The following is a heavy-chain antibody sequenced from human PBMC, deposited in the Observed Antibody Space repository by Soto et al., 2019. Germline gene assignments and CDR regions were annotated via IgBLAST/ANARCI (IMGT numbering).Heavy chain of an antibody. CDR3: AKDRSVTTRPDYYYGMDV. J-gene: IGHJ6*02. Sequence: SVKVSCKASGGIFSNFASGWVRQAPGQGLEWMGSIIPFFGTSNYAQKFQGRVTITADESASTAYMELSSLRSEDTALYYCAKDRSVTTRPDYYYGMDVWGQGTTVTASS. CDR1: GGIFSNFA. D-gene: IGHD1-1*01. V-gene: IGHV1-69*13. CDR2: IIPFFGTS.